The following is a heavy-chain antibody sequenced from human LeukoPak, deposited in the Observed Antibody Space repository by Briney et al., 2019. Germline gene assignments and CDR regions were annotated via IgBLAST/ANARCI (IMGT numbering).Heavy chain of an antibody. D-gene: IGHD5-18*01. CDR1: LGTFCSYA. J-gene: IGHJ6*03. CDR3: GCSSVTQARYGYMDV. V-gene: IGHV1-69*05. CDR2: LIHLFGTA. Sequence: SVKVSCEAPLGTFCSYAISWVRQTPGQGVECMGGLIHLFGTANYAQKFQGRVTITTDESTSTAYKELSSLRYGDTAVYYGGCSSVTQARYGYMDVWGKGTTVTVSS.